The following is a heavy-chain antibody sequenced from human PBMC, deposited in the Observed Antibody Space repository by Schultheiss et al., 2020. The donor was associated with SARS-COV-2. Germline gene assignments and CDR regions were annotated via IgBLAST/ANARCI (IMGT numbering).Heavy chain of an antibody. CDR3: TTNFWIQDY. CDR2: ISGSGGST. J-gene: IGHJ4*02. CDR1: GFTVSSNY. Sequence: GGSLRLSCAASGFTVSSNYMSWVRQAPGKGLEWVSAISGSGGSTYYADSVKGRFTISRDNSKNTLYLQMNSLKTEDTAVYYCTTNFWIQDYWGQGTLVTVSS. D-gene: IGHD3-3*01. V-gene: IGHV3-23*01.